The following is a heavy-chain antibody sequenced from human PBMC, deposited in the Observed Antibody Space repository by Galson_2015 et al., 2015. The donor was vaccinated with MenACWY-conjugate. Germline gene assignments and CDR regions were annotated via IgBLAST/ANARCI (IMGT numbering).Heavy chain of an antibody. CDR3: ARTGAYCTGAACFYWYFDL. J-gene: IGHJ2*01. D-gene: IGHD2-8*02. V-gene: IGHV3-21*01. Sequence: SLRLSCAASGFMFSSYSMNWVRQAPGKGLEWVSAIGSSSRSIYYADSVKGRFTISRDNAKNSLYLQMNSLRAEDTAVYYCARTGAYCTGAACFYWYFDLWGRGSLVTVSS. CDR2: IGSSSRSI. CDR1: GFMFSSYS.